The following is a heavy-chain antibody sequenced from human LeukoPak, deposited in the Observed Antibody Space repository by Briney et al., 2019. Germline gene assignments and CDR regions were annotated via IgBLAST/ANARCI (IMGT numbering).Heavy chain of an antibody. J-gene: IGHJ4*02. CDR1: GYSFTTYW. CDR3: ARLDATTIAAAGY. D-gene: IGHD6-13*01. Sequence: GESLKISCQASGYSFTTYWIGWVRQMPGKGLEWMGIIYPGDSDARYSPSFQGQVTISADKSISTAYLQWSSLKASDTAMYYCARLDATTIAAAGYWGQGTLVTVSS. CDR2: IYPGDSDA. V-gene: IGHV5-51*01.